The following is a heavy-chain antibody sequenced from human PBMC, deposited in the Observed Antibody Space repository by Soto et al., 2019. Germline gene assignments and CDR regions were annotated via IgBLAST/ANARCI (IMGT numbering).Heavy chain of an antibody. J-gene: IGHJ4*02. D-gene: IGHD4-17*01. CDR1: GGTFSSYA. Sequence: QVQLVQSGAEVKKPGSSVKVSCKASGGTFSSYAISWVRQAPGQGLEWMGGIIPIFGTANYAQKFQGRVTITADESTSTAYMEVSSLRSEDTAVYYCARDSPATVTTSALDYWGQGTLVTVSS. CDR3: ARDSPATVTTSALDY. CDR2: IIPIFGTA. V-gene: IGHV1-69*01.